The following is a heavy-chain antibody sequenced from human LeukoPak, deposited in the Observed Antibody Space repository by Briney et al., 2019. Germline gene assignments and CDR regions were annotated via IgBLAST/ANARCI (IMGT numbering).Heavy chain of an antibody. J-gene: IGHJ6*02. CDR3: ARGRSDFWSGYSKVPYYYYGMDV. Sequence: SETLSLTCTVSGGSISSYYWSWIRQPPGKGLEWIGYIYYSGSTNYNPSLKSRVTISVDTSKNQFSLKLSSVTAADTAVYYCARGRSDFWSGYSKVPYYYYGMDVWGQGTTVTVSS. CDR2: IYYSGST. V-gene: IGHV4-59*01. CDR1: GGSISSYY. D-gene: IGHD3-3*01.